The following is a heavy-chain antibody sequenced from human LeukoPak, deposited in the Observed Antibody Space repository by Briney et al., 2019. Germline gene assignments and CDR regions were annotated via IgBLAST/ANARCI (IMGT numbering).Heavy chain of an antibody. J-gene: IGHJ5*02. CDR1: GGSISSSSYY. CDR2: IYYSGST. V-gene: IGHV4-39*01. Sequence: SETLSLTCTVSGGSISSSSYYWGWIRQPPGKELEWIGGIYYSGSTYYNPSLKSRVTISVDTSKNQFSLKLSSVTAADTAVYYCARHRFVTTVTSRLWFDPWGQGTLVTVSS. D-gene: IGHD4-17*01. CDR3: ARHRFVTTVTSRLWFDP.